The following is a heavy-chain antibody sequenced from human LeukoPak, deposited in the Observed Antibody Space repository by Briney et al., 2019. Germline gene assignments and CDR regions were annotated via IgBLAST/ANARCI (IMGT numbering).Heavy chain of an antibody. V-gene: IGHV4-4*07. J-gene: IGHJ3*02. Sequence: PSETLSLTCTVSGGSISSYYWSWIQQPAGKGLEWIGRIYTTGSTNYNPSLKSRVTMSVDTSKNQFSLKLSSVTAADTAVYYCARLSPRTAAFDIWGQGTMVTVSS. CDR1: GGSISSYY. CDR3: ARLSPRTAAFDI. CDR2: IYTTGST.